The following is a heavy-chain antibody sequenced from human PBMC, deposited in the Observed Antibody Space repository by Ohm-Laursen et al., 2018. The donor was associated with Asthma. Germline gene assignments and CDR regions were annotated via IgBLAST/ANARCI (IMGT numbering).Heavy chain of an antibody. J-gene: IGHJ1*01. CDR1: GYSFTEYY. Sequence: ASVKGSCKTSGYSFTEYYINWVRQAPGQGLEWMGRIQPNNGDTTYAQNFRGRVTFTRDTSIRIAYMELTSLSSDDTAVYFCARDLGHISNWYTEYFQYWGQGTLVTVSS. D-gene: IGHD6-13*01. CDR2: IQPNNGDT. V-gene: IGHV1-2*06. CDR3: ARDLGHISNWYTEYFQY.